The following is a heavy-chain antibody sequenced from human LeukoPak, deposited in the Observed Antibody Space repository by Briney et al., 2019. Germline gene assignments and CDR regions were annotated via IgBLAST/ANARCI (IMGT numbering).Heavy chain of an antibody. CDR1: GFTFRSYE. J-gene: IGHJ4*02. CDR2: ISSSGSTI. Sequence: RGSLRLSCAASGFTFRSYEMNWGRQAPGKGLEWVSYISSSGSTIYYAEFVKGRFTISRDNSKNTLYLQMDSLRVEDTAVYYCAKIKGATIFEADYYFDYWGQGTLVTVSS. D-gene: IGHD3-3*01. V-gene: IGHV3-48*03. CDR3: AKIKGATIFEADYYFDY.